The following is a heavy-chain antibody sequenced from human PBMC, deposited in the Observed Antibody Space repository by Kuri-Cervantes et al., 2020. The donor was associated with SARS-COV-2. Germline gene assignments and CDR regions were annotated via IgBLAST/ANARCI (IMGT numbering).Heavy chain of an antibody. D-gene: IGHD4-23*01. CDR2: IYTSGST. J-gene: IGHJ6*03. Sequence: GSLRLSCTVSGGSISSYYWSWIRQPAGKGLEWIGHIYTSGSTNYNPSLKSRVTISVDTSKNQFSLKLSPVTAADTAVYYCARDLRNTVVTPNYYYYYYMDVWGKGTTVTVSS. CDR1: GGSISSYY. CDR3: ARDLRNTVVTPNYYYYYYMDV. V-gene: IGHV4-4*07.